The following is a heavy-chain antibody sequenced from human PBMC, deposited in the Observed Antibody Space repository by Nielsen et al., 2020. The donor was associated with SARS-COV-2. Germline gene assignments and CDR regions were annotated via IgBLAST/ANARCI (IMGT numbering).Heavy chain of an antibody. V-gene: IGHV7-4-1*02. D-gene: IGHD3-10*01. CDR3: ARDFEMVRGAPIGYYYYGMDV. CDR1: GYTFTSYA. CDR2: INTNTGNP. Sequence: ASVKVSCKASGYTFTSYAMNWVRQAPGQGLEWMGWINTNTGNPTYAQGFTGRFVFSLDTSVSTAYLQISSLKAEDTAVYYCARDFEMVRGAPIGYYYYGMDVWGQGTTVTVSS. J-gene: IGHJ6*02.